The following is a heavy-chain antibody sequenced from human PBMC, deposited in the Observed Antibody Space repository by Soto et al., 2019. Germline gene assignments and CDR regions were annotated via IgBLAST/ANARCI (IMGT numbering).Heavy chain of an antibody. CDR2: INSDGSST. CDR1: GFTFNNFA. J-gene: IGHJ6*02. Sequence: GGSLRLSCAASGFTFNNFAMHWVRQAPGKGLVWVSRINSDGSSTSYADSVKGRFTISRDNAKNTLYLQMNSLRAEDTAVYYCAREPYYDILYPYYYGMDVWGQGTTVTVSS. CDR3: AREPYYDILYPYYYGMDV. V-gene: IGHV3-74*01. D-gene: IGHD3-9*01.